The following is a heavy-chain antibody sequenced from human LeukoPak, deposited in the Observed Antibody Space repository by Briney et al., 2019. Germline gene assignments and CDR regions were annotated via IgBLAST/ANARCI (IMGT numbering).Heavy chain of an antibody. D-gene: IGHD3-22*01. V-gene: IGHV3-7*01. CDR2: IKEDGSQK. J-gene: IGHJ4*02. CDR1: GFTFSSYW. Sequence: GGSLRLSRAASGFTFSSYWMTWVRQAPGKGLEWVANIKEDGSQKFYLDSVKGRFTISRDNAKDSLFLQMNSLRAEDTAVYYCARHYDGTGYSLDYWGQGTLVTVSS. CDR3: ARHYDGTGYSLDY.